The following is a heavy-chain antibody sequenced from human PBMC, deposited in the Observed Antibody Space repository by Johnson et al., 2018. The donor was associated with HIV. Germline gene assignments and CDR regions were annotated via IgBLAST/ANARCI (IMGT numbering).Heavy chain of an antibody. CDR3: ARAMGRWELDAALGAFDI. J-gene: IGHJ3*02. D-gene: IGHD1-26*01. CDR2: IHWNGGRI. V-gene: IGHV3-20*04. CDR1: GFTFDDYG. Sequence: RPGGSLRLSCAASGFTFDDYGLAWVRQAPGKGLEWVSGIHWNGGRIGYADSVNGRFTISRDNAKNSLYLQMNSLRAEDTALYYCARAMGRWELDAALGAFDIWGQGTMVTVSS.